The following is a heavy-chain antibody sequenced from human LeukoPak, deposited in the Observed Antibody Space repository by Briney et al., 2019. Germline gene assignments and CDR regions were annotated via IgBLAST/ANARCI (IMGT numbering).Heavy chain of an antibody. Sequence: SETLSLTCTVSGGSISSTSYYWGWIRQPPGKGLEWIGSLYYSGSTYYNPSLKSRVTMSVDTSKNQFSLKLSSVTAADTAVYYCAREDYDFWSGYYGGVDYWGQGTLVTVSS. CDR3: AREDYDFWSGYYGGVDY. J-gene: IGHJ4*02. D-gene: IGHD3-3*01. V-gene: IGHV4-39*07. CDR1: GGSISSTSYY. CDR2: LYYSGST.